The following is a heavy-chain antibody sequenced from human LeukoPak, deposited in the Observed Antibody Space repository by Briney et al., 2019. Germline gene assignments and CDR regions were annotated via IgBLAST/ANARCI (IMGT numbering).Heavy chain of an antibody. CDR1: GYTFTSYY. D-gene: IGHD3-22*01. Sequence: PWASVQISCKASGYTFTSYYMHWVRRAPGQGGEWMGWINPNSGGTNYSQKFQGRVTITRDTSISTAYMELSRLRSDDTAVYYCASWGYYDSTDLFDYWGQGTLVTVSS. J-gene: IGHJ4*02. CDR2: INPNSGGT. CDR3: ASWGYYDSTDLFDY. V-gene: IGHV1-2*02.